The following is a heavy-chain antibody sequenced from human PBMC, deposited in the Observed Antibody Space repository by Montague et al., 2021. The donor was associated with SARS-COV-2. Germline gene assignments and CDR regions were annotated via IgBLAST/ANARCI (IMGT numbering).Heavy chain of an antibody. J-gene: IGHJ4*02. Sequence: TLSLTCTVSGGSISSGSYYWNWIRQPAGKGLEWIGRIYTSGSTNYXPSLESRVSISVDTSKYQFSLKLSSVTAADTAVYYCARESLHLTGYYNDYFDYWGQGTLVTVSS. V-gene: IGHV4-61*02. CDR1: GGSISSGSYY. CDR2: IYTSGST. D-gene: IGHD3-9*01. CDR3: ARESLHLTGYYNDYFDY.